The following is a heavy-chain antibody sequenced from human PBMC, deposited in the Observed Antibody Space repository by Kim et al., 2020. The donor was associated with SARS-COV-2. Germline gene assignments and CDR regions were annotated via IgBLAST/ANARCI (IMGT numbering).Heavy chain of an antibody. CDR2: ISYDGSNK. Sequence: GGSLRLSCAASGFTFSSYGMHWVRQAPGKGLEWVAVISYDGSNKYYADSVKGRFTISRDNSKNTLYLQMNSLRAEDTAVYYCAKDGGPHSSGWYPAFWGQGTLVTVSS. CDR3: AKDGGPHSSGWYPAF. D-gene: IGHD6-19*01. CDR1: GFTFSSYG. V-gene: IGHV3-30*18. J-gene: IGHJ4*02.